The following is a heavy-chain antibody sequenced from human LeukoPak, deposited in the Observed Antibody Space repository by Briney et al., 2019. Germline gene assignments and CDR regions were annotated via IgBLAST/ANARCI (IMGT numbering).Heavy chain of an antibody. J-gene: IGHJ4*02. CDR1: GGSISSSNYH. D-gene: IGHD1-26*01. CDR2: IYYSGST. V-gene: IGHV4-39*01. Sequence: SETLSLTCTVSGGSISSSNYHWGWIRQPPGKGLEWIGSIYYSGSTYYCPSLRSRVTISVDTSKTQFSLKLSSVTAADTAVYYCATLLYCGRNDDYWGQGTLVTVSS. CDR3: ATLLYCGRNDDY.